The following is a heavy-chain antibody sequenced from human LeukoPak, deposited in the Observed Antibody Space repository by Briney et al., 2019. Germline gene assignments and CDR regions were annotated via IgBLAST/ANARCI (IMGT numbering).Heavy chain of an antibody. CDR2: INPNSGGT. CDR3: ASYDSSGYPAKQVDY. J-gene: IGHJ4*02. V-gene: IGHV1-2*06. Sequence: ASVKVSCKASGYTFTGYYMHWVRQAPGQGLEWMGRINPNSGGTNYAQKFQGRVTMTRDTSISTAYMELSSLRSEDTAVYYCASYDSSGYPAKQVDYWGQGTLVTVSS. CDR1: GYTFTGYY. D-gene: IGHD3-22*01.